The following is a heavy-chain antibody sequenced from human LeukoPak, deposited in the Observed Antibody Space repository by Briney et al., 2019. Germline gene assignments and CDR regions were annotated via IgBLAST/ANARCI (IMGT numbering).Heavy chain of an antibody. CDR1: GGSFSGYY. CDR2: INHSGST. J-gene: IGHJ4*02. CDR3: ARGGATFGGVIVDNYFDY. D-gene: IGHD3-16*02. Sequence: SETLSLTCAVYGGSFSGYYWSWIRQPPGKGLEWIGEINHSGSTNYNPSLKSRVTISVDTSKNQFSLKLSSVTAADTAVYYCARGGATFGGVIVDNYFDYWGQGTLVTVSS. V-gene: IGHV4-34*01.